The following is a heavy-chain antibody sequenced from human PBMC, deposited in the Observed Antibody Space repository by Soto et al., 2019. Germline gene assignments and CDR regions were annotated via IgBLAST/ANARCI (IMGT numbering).Heavy chain of an antibody. CDR1: GYTFTSYG. D-gene: IGHD3-10*01. J-gene: IGHJ4*02. CDR3: AGDGLTYYYGSVSYCDY. V-gene: IGHV1-18*01. Sequence: QVQLVQSGAEVKKPGASVKVSCKASGYTFTSYGISWVRQAPGQGLEWMGWISAYNGNTNYGQKLQGRVTMTTDTSTSTAYMELRSLRSDDTAVYYCAGDGLTYYYGSVSYCDYWGQRTLVTVSS. CDR2: ISAYNGNT.